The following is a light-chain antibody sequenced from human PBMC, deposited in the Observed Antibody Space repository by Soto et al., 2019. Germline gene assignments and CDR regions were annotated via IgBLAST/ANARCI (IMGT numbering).Light chain of an antibody. V-gene: IGKV3-11*01. CDR3: QQRSHWPPFT. CDR1: QSISTY. J-gene: IGKJ3*01. CDR2: DAS. Sequence: EIVLTQSPVTLSLSPGERATLSCRASQSISTYLAWYQQKPGQAPRLLIYDASERATGIPARFSGSGSGTDFTLTISSLEPEDFVVYYCQQRSHWPPFTFGPGTRVDIK.